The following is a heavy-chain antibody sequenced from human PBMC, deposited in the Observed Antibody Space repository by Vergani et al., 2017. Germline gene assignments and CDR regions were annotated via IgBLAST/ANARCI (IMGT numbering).Heavy chain of an antibody. CDR3: ARTIVVVLAAIGNWFDP. Sequence: QVQLVQSGAEVKKPGASVKVSCKASGYTFTSYDINWVRQATGQGLEWMGWMNPNSGNTGYAQKFQGRVAMTRNTSISTAYMELSSLRSEDTAVYYCARTIVVVLAAIGNWFDPWGQGTLVTVSS. CDR2: MNPNSGNT. V-gene: IGHV1-8*01. J-gene: IGHJ5*02. CDR1: GYTFTSYD. D-gene: IGHD2-2*02.